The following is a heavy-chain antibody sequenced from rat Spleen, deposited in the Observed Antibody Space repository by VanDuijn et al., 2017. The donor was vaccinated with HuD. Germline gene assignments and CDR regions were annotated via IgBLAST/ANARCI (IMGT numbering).Heavy chain of an antibody. Sequence: EVQLVESGGGLVQPGRSLKLSCAASGFTFINYYMAWVRQAPTKGLEWVAYISAGGGSTYYRDSVKGRFTISRDNAKSTLYLQMDSLRSEDTATYYCARQVYSGDEYFDFWGPGTMVTVSS. J-gene: IGHJ1*01. CDR3: ARQVYSGDEYFDF. D-gene: IGHD1-1*01. CDR1: GFTFINYY. V-gene: IGHV5-27*01. CDR2: ISAGGGST.